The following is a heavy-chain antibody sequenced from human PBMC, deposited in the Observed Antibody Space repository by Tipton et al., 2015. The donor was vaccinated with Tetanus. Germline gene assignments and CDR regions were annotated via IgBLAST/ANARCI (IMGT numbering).Heavy chain of an antibody. CDR3: ARDFEFGGSWYDAFDL. CDR1: GFTFSSHM. V-gene: IGHV3-21*01. CDR2: ISSTSSYI. J-gene: IGHJ3*01. D-gene: IGHD6-13*01. Sequence: SLRLSCVASGFTFSSHMMNWVRQAPGKGLEWVSSISSTSSYIYYEDSMKGRFTISRDNAKNSVFLHMASLRAEDTAVYYCARDFEFGGSWYDAFDLWGQGTMVTVSS.